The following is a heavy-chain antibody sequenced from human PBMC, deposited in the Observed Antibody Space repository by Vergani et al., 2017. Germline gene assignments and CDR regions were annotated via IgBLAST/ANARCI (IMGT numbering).Heavy chain of an antibody. Sequence: EVQVVETGGGLVQPGGFLRPSCAASGFTVSSNYMSWVRQAPGKGLEWVSVIYSGGSTYYADSVKGRFIISRDNSKNTLYLQMNSLRAEDTAVYYCASGKDPGTFDYWGPGTLFTVSS. CDR3: ASGKDPGTFDY. CDR1: GFTVSSNY. J-gene: IGHJ4*02. D-gene: IGHD4-23*01. V-gene: IGHV3-66*01. CDR2: IYSGGST.